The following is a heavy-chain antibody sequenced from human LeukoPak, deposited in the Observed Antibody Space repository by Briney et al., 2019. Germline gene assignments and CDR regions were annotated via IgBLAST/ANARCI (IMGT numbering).Heavy chain of an antibody. V-gene: IGHV3-48*02. J-gene: IGHJ4*02. Sequence: GGSLRLSCAASGFTFSSYSMNWVRQAPGKGLEWVSYISSSSSTIYYVDSVKGRFTISRDNAKNSLYLQMNSLRDEDTAVYYCARGGYYDILTGYQDYFDYWGQGTLVTVSS. CDR3: ARGGYYDILTGYQDYFDY. CDR2: ISSSSSTI. CDR1: GFTFSSYS. D-gene: IGHD3-9*01.